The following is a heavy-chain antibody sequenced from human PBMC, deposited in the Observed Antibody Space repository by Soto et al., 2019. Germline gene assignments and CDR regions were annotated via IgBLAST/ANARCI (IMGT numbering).Heavy chain of an antibody. D-gene: IGHD2-2*02. V-gene: IGHV4-30-4*01. CDR3: ARDLGYCSSTSCYRIAGVYYYYYGMDV. Sequence: PSETLSLTCTVSGGSISSGDYYWSWIRQPPGKGLEWIGYIYYSGSTYYNPSLKSRVTISVDTSKNQFSLKLSSVTAADTAVYYCARDLGYCSSTSCYRIAGVYYYYYGMDVWGQGTTVTVSS. J-gene: IGHJ6*02. CDR2: IYYSGST. CDR1: GGSISSGDYY.